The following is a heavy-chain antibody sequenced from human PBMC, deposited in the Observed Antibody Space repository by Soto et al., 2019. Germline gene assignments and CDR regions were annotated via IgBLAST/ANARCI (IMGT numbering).Heavy chain of an antibody. CDR3: ARHAYLTTVTWVDY. CDR2: IYYSGST. V-gene: IGHV4-59*08. J-gene: IGHJ4*02. Sequence: SETLSLTCTVSGGSISSYYWSWIRQPPGKGLEWIGYIYYSGSTNYNPSLKSRVTISVDTSKNQFSLKLSSVTAADTAVYYCARHAYLTTVTWVDYWGQGTLVTVSS. D-gene: IGHD4-17*01. CDR1: GGSISSYY.